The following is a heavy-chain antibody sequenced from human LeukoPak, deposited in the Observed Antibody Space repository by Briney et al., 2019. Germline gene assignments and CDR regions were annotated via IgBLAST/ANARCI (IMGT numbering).Heavy chain of an antibody. Sequence: SETLSLTCAVYGGSFSGYYWSWIRQHPGKGLEWIGEINHSGSTNYNPSLKSRVTISVDTSKNQFSLKLSSVTAADTAVYYCARSMDVWGKGTTVTISS. V-gene: IGHV4-34*01. CDR3: ARSMDV. CDR1: GGSFSGYY. CDR2: INHSGST. J-gene: IGHJ6*03.